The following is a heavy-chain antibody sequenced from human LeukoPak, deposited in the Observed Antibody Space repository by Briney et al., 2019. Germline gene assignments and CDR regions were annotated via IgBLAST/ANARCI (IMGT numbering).Heavy chain of an antibody. D-gene: IGHD3-22*01. J-gene: IGHJ2*01. CDR1: GFTFSSYS. CDR3: AKGTRGYYWYFDL. V-gene: IGHV3-23*01. Sequence: GGSLRLSCAASGFTFSSYSMNWVRQAPGKGLEWVSAISGSGGSTYYADSVKGRFTISRDNSKNTLYLQMNSLRAEDTAVYYCAKGTRGYYWYFDLWGRGTLVTVSS. CDR2: ISGSGGST.